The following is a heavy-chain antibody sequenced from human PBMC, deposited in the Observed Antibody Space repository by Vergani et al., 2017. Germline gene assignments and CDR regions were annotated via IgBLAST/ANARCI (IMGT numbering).Heavy chain of an antibody. D-gene: IGHD2-2*01. CDR3: ARVVVVPAAIHYYYYYYMDV. Sequence: QVQLQESGPGLVKPSETLSLTCTVSGGSISSYYWSWIRQPPGKGLEWIGYIDYSGSTNYNPSLKSRVTISVDTSKNQFSLKLSSVTAADTAVYYCARVVVVPAAIHYYYYYYMDVWGKGTTVTVSS. J-gene: IGHJ6*03. CDR1: GGSISSYY. V-gene: IGHV4-59*01. CDR2: IDYSGST.